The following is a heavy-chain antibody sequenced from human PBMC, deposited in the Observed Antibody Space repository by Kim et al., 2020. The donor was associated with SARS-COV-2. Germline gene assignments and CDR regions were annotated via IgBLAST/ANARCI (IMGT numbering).Heavy chain of an antibody. CDR2: IDPSDSYT. D-gene: IGHD6-19*01. J-gene: IGHJ6*02. CDR3: ARRAGYSSGWAPWDYYYGMDV. V-gene: IGHV5-10-1*01. Sequence: GEALKISCKGSGYSFTSYWISWVRQMPGKGLEWMGRIDPSDSYTNYSPSFQGHVTISADKSISTAYLQWSSPKASDTAMYYCARRAGYSSGWAPWDYYYGMDVWGQGTTVTVSS. CDR1: GYSFTSYW.